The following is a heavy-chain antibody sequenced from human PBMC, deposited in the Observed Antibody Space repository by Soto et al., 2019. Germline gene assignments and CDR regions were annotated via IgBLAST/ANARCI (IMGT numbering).Heavy chain of an antibody. D-gene: IGHD5-18*01. V-gene: IGHV1-69*13. CDR3: AAGDSSDTGDH. Sequence: SVKVSCKASGDTLSHYGVNWVRQVPGKGLEWMWGTTAILGTRDYAQKFQGRMTITSDGSTTTSYMELNSLTSDDTAVYYCAAGDSSDTGDHWGQGTLVTVYS. CDR2: TTAILGTR. CDR1: GDTLSHYG. J-gene: IGHJ4*02.